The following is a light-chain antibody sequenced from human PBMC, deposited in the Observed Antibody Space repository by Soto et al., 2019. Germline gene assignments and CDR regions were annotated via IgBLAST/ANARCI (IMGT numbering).Light chain of an antibody. Sequence: QSVLTQPPSASGTPGQRVTISCSGSSSNIRSNAVNWYQQLPGTAPKLLIYSNDHRPSGVPDRFSGSKSGTSASLAISGLQSEDEADYYCSSFAGSNIWVFGGGTKLTVL. V-gene: IGLV1-44*01. CDR2: SND. CDR3: SSFAGSNIWV. J-gene: IGLJ3*02. CDR1: SSNIRSNA.